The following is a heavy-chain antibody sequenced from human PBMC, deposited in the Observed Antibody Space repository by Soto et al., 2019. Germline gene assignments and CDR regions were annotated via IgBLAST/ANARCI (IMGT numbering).Heavy chain of an antibody. CDR1: GFTFSSYA. Sequence: PGGSLRLSCAASGFTFSSYAMSWVRQAPGKGLEWVSAISGSGGSTYYADSVKGRFTISRDNSKNTLYLQMNSLRAEDTAVYYCAKSSAAAGCYYYMDVWGKGTTVTVSS. V-gene: IGHV3-23*01. CDR2: ISGSGGST. D-gene: IGHD6-13*01. J-gene: IGHJ6*03. CDR3: AKSSAAAGCYYYMDV.